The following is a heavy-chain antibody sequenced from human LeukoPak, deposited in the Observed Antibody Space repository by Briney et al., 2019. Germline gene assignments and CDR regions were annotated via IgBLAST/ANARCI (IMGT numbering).Heavy chain of an antibody. CDR2: IYYSGST. D-gene: IGHD6-25*01. J-gene: IGHJ4*02. Sequence: SETLSLTCTVSGGSISVSSYYWGWIRQPPGKGLELIGSIYYSGSTYYSPSLKSRVTISVDTSQNQFSLKLSSVTAADTAVYYCARSGGYGLFDYWGQGILVTVSS. CDR1: GGSISVSSYY. V-gene: IGHV4-39*01. CDR3: ARSGGYGLFDY.